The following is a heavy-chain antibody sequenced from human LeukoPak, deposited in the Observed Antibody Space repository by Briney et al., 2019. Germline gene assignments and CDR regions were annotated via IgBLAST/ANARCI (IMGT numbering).Heavy chain of an antibody. D-gene: IGHD6-19*01. CDR2: MNPNSGNT. Sequence: GASVKVSCEASGYTFTSYDINWVRQATGQGLEWMGWMNPNSGNTGYAQKFQGRVTMTRNTSISTAYMELSSLRSEDTAVYYCARGDRAVAGTPFDYWGQGTLVTVSS. V-gene: IGHV1-8*01. CDR3: ARGDRAVAGTPFDY. J-gene: IGHJ4*02. CDR1: GYTFTSYD.